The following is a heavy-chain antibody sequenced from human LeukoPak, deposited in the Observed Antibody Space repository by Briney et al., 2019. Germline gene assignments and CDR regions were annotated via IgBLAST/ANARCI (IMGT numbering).Heavy chain of an antibody. Sequence: GGSLRLSCAASGFAASGFTFSTFGMHWVRQAPGKGLEWVAFIRYDGSNKYYADSVKGRFTISRDDSKNTLYLQMNSLRAEDTAVYYCAELGITMIGGVWGKGTTVTISS. D-gene: IGHD3-10*02. V-gene: IGHV3-30*02. J-gene: IGHJ6*04. CDR3: AELGITMIGGV. CDR2: IRYDGSNK. CDR1: GFTFSTFG.